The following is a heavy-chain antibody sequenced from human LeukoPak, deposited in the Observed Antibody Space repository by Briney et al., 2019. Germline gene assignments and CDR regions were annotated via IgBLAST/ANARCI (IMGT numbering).Heavy chain of an antibody. J-gene: IGHJ4*02. CDR1: GDSINTYT. V-gene: IGHV1-69*13. Sequence: SVKVSCKASGDSINTYTINWVRQAPGQGLEWMGGIIPIFGTANYAQKFQGRVTITADESTSTAYMELSSLRSEDTAVYYCARDTGSGFDYWGQGTPVTVSS. D-gene: IGHD3-22*01. CDR2: IIPIFGTA. CDR3: ARDTGSGFDY.